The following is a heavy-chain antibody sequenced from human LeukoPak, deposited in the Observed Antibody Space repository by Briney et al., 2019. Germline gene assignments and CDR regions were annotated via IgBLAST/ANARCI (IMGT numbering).Heavy chain of an antibody. V-gene: IGHV3-53*01. J-gene: IGHJ4*02. Sequence: GGSLRLSCTAFGFTVPNTFLSWVRQAPGKGLEWVSVLYSGGTTFYADSVKGRFTISRDNSKNTLYLQMNSLRAEDTAVYYCAKHWGYSSSTSCYDVYWGPVALVTVSS. CDR3: AKHWGYSSSTSCYDVY. CDR2: LYSGGTT. CDR1: GFTVPNTF. D-gene: IGHD2-2*01.